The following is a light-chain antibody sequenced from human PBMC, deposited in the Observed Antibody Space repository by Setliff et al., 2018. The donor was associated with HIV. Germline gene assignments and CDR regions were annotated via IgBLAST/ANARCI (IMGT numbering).Light chain of an antibody. J-gene: IGLJ3*02. Sequence: QSALTQPPSVSAAPGQKVTISCFGSSSNIGPNYVSWYQQVPGTAPKLIIYDNYKRPSGIPDRFSGSKSGTSGTLAITGLQTGDEADYYCGTWDNSLNHARVFGGGTKVTVL. CDR3: GTWDNSLNHARV. V-gene: IGLV1-51*01. CDR1: SSNIGPNY. CDR2: DNY.